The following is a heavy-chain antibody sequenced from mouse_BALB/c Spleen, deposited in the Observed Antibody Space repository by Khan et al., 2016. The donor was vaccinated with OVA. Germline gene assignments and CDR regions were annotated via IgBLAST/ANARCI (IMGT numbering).Heavy chain of an antibody. CDR2: INTYTGEP. J-gene: IGHJ4*01. V-gene: IGHV9-3-1*01. CDR1: GITFTNYG. CDR3: ARPPYFSYVMVY. D-gene: IGHD2-10*01. Sequence: QIQLVQSGPELKKPGETVKISCTASGITFTNYGMNWVKQSPGKGLKWMGWINTYTGEPTYAADFKGRFAFSLETSASTAYLQINNLKNEDTATYFCARPPYFSYVMVYWGQGTSVTVSS.